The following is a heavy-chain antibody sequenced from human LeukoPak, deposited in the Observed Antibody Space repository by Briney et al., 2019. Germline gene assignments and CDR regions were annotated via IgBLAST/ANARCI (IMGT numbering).Heavy chain of an antibody. J-gene: IGHJ4*02. V-gene: IGHV3-7*01. CDR3: AREIGYSYGAHFDY. Sequence: PGGSLRLSCAASGFTFSSYAMSWVRQAPGKGLEWVANIKEDGSEKYYVDPVKGRFTISRDNAKNSLYLQMNSLRAEDTAVYYCAREIGYSYGAHFDYWGQGTLVTVSS. CDR1: GFTFSSYA. CDR2: IKEDGSEK. D-gene: IGHD5-18*01.